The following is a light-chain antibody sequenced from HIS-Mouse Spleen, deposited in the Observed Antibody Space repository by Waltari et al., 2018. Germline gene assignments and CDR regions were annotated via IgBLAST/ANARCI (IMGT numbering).Light chain of an antibody. CDR1: SSDVGSYNR. CDR2: EVS. Sequence: QSALTQPPSVSGSPGQSVTISCTGTSSDVGSYNRVSWYHQPPGTAPKLMIYEVSHRPSGVPDRFSGSKSGNTASLTISGLQAEDEADYYCSSYTSSSTVFGTGTKVTVL. CDR3: SSYTSSSTV. J-gene: IGLJ1*01. V-gene: IGLV2-18*02.